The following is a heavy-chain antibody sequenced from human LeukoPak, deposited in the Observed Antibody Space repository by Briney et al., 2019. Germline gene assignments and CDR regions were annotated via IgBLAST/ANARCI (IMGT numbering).Heavy chain of an antibody. Sequence: SETLSLTCTVPGGSISSYYWSWIRQPPGKGLGWIGYIYYSGSTNYNPSLKSRVTISVDTSKNQFSLKLSSVTAADTAVYYCASRLVYSTSCFDYWGQGTLVTVSS. J-gene: IGHJ4*02. V-gene: IGHV4-59*08. CDR2: IYYSGST. CDR3: ASRLVYSTSCFDY. D-gene: IGHD2-2*01. CDR1: GGSISSYY.